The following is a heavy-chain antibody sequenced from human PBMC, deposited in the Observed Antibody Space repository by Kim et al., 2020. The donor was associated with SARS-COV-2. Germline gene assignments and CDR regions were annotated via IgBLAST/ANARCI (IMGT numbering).Heavy chain of an antibody. Sequence: GYAQKFQGRVTMTRNTSISTAYMELSSLRSEDTAVYYCATHSSGWYVHDYWGQGTLVTVSS. CDR3: ATHSSGWYVHDY. D-gene: IGHD6-19*01. J-gene: IGHJ4*02. V-gene: IGHV1-8*01.